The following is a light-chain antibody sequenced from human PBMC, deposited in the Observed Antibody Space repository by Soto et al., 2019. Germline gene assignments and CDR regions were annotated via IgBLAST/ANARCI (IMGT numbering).Light chain of an antibody. CDR2: DAS. J-gene: IGKJ5*01. CDR1: LSVSRS. CDR3: KLRSKWTPRT. Sequence: EVVLTQSPATLSLSPGESATLSCRASLSVSRSLAWYQQRPGQAPRLLIFDASNRATGIPARFSGSGSGTDFTLIISRLEPDDFAVYNGKLRSKWTPRTFGPWTRLEIK. V-gene: IGKV3-11*01.